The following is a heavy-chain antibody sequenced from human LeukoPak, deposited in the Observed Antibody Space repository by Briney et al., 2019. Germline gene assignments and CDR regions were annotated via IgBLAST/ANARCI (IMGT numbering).Heavy chain of an antibody. J-gene: IGHJ6*02. CDR2: MNPNSGNT. D-gene: IGHD2-15*01. CDR1: GYTFTRYD. V-gene: IGHV1-8*01. Sequence: ASVKVSCKASGYTFTRYDINWVREATGQGLEWMGWMNPNSGNTGYAQKFQGRVTMTRNTSISTAYMELSSLRSEDTAVYYCARGDCSGGSCYLTLYYYYGMDVWGQGTTVTVSS. CDR3: ARGDCSGGSCYLTLYYYYGMDV.